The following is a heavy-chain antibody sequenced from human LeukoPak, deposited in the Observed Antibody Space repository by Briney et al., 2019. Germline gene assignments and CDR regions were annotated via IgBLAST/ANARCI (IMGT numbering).Heavy chain of an antibody. D-gene: IGHD2-2*01. CDR3: ARYCSSASCQSYFDY. CDR1: GYTFTGYY. Sequence: GASVKVSCKASGYTFTGYYIHWVRPAPGQGLEWMGWINPNSGATNYAQQFQGRVTMTRDTSISTAYMELSRLRSDDTAVYYCARYCSSASCQSYFDYWGQGTLVTVSS. J-gene: IGHJ4*02. CDR2: INPNSGAT. V-gene: IGHV1-2*02.